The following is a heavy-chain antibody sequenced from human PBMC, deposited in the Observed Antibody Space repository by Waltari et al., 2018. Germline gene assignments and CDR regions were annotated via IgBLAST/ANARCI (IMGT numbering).Heavy chain of an antibody. J-gene: IGHJ4*02. D-gene: IGHD5-12*01. CDR1: GFTFSRHW. Sequence: EVQLVESGGGLVQPGGSLRLSCSASGFTFSRHWMHWVRQAPGKGLVWVSRISPDGVSRIYADSVKGRFTISRDNARNTLFLQMSSLRIEDTAIYHCAAVQEMAPDYWGQGTLVTVSS. V-gene: IGHV3-74*01. CDR2: ISPDGVSR. CDR3: AAVQEMAPDY.